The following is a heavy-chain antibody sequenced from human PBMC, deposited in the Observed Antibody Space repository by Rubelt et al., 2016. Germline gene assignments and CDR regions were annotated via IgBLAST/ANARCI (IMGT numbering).Heavy chain of an antibody. CDR2: ITPIFGTA. Sequence: QVQLVQSGAEVKKPGSSVRVSCKASGDTFSSYALSWVRQAPGQGLEWMGSITPIFGTANYAQKFQGRVTITADKSTSTAYMELSSLRSEETAVYYCASPPYDILTGYDYYYGMDVWGQGTTVTVSS. V-gene: IGHV1-69*06. CDR1: GDTFSSYA. CDR3: ASPPYDILTGYDYYYGMDV. D-gene: IGHD3-9*01. J-gene: IGHJ6*02.